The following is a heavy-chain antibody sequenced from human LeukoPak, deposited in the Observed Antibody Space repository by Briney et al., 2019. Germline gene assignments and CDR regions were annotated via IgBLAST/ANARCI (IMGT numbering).Heavy chain of an antibody. CDR3: AKGTFYGDLSPSFDP. CDR1: GFTFSSYG. J-gene: IGHJ5*02. D-gene: IGHD4-17*01. V-gene: IGHV3-30*02. CDR2: IRYDGSNK. Sequence: PGGSVRLSCAASGFTFSSYGMHWVRQAPGKGLEWVAFIRYDGSNKYYADSVKGRFTISRDNSKNTLYLQMNSLGAEDTAVYYCAKGTFYGDLSPSFDPWGQGTLVTVSS.